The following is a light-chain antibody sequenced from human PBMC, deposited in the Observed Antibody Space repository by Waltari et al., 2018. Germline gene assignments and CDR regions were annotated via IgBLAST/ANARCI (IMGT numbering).Light chain of an antibody. CDR2: GAS. CDR3: QHYVRLPVK. V-gene: IGKV3-20*01. Sequence: EIVLTQSPGTLSLSPGATATLSCRASQSVRGTLAWYQQKPGQAPRLLIYGASIRATGIPDRFSGSGSGTDFSLTITRLEPEDFAVYYCQHYVRLPVKFGQGTRVEIK. J-gene: IGKJ1*01. CDR1: QSVRGT.